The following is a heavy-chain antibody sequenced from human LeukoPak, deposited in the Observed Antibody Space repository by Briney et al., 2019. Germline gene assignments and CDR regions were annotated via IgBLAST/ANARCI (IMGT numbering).Heavy chain of an antibody. D-gene: IGHD5-18*01. CDR2: IKEDGTEK. V-gene: IGHV3-7*04. Sequence: GGSLRLSCAASGFTFSSYWMSWVRQAPGKGLEWVANIKEDGTEKYHLDSVKGRFTISRDNAKNSLYLQMNSLRAEDTALYYCAGGWAAIDYWGQGTLVTVSS. CDR3: AGGWAAIDY. J-gene: IGHJ4*02. CDR1: GFTFSSYW.